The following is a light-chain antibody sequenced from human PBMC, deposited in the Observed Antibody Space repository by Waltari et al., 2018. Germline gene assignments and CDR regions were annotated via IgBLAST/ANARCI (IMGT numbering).Light chain of an antibody. CDR2: SAS. Sequence: DIQMTQSPSSLSASVGDRVTITCRASQSISNFLNWYQQKPGEAPKLLIYSASTLQSGVPSRFGGAGSGTDFSLTIISLQPEDFASYYCQQSSTTPSTFGQGTKLEIK. J-gene: IGKJ2*01. CDR1: QSISNF. CDR3: QQSSTTPST. V-gene: IGKV1-39*01.